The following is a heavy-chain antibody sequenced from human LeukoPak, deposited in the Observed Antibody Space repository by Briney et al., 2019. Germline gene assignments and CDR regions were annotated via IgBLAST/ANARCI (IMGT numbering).Heavy chain of an antibody. CDR2: ISTGSSTI. Sequence: GGSLRLSCAASGFTFSNYNMNWLRQAPGKGLEWVSYISTGSSTIYYADSVKGRFTISRDNAKNSLYLQMNSLRAEDTAVYYCARDGGYGDYRDWGQGTLVTVSS. CDR3: ARDGGYGDYRD. V-gene: IGHV3-48*04. CDR1: GFTFSNYN. D-gene: IGHD4-17*01. J-gene: IGHJ4*02.